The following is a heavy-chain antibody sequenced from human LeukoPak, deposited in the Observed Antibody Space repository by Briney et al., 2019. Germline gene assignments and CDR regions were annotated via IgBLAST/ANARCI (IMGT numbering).Heavy chain of an antibody. CDR3: ARQRYDFWSGYSADYYYYGMDV. V-gene: IGHV5-51*01. CDR1: GYSFTSYL. J-gene: IGHJ6*02. CDR2: IYPGDSDT. Sequence: GESLKISCKGSGYSFTSYLIGWVRQMPGKGLEWMGIIYPGDSDTRYSPSFQGQVTISADKSISTAYLQWSSLKASDTAMYYCARQRYDFWSGYSADYYYYGMDVWGQGTTVTVSS. D-gene: IGHD3-3*01.